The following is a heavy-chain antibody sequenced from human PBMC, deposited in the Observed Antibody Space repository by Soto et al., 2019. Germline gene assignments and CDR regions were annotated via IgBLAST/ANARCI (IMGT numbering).Heavy chain of an antibody. CDR1: GYRFTAYA. V-gene: IGHV1-3*05. D-gene: IGHD3-16*02. J-gene: IGHJ4*02. CDR2: INAANGDT. Sequence: QVQLVQSGAEEKRPGASVKVSCETSGYRFTAYAIHWVRQAPRQRPEWMGWINAANGDTRYAQKSQARLTLTRDTAASTAYMDLSSLRMEDTAGYYCARSAISPSGGLIGPFDFWGQGNRVAVSS. CDR3: ARSAISPSGGLIGPFDF.